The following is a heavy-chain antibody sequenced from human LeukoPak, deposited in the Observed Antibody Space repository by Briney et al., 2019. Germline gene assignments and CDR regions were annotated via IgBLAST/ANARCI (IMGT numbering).Heavy chain of an antibody. V-gene: IGHV1-8*01. CDR2: MNPNSGNT. J-gene: IGHJ5*02. D-gene: IGHD3-10*01. CDR3: ARKGLRGVRLNWFDP. CDR1: GYTFNSYD. Sequence: ASVKVSCKASGYTFNSYDINWVRQATGQGLEWMGWMNPNSGNTGYAQKFQGRVTMTRNTSISTAYMELSSLSFEDTAVYYCARKGLRGVRLNWFDPWGQGTLVTVSS.